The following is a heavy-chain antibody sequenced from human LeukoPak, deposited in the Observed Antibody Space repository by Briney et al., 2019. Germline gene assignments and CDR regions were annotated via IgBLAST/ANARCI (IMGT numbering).Heavy chain of an antibody. CDR2: IYTSGST. Sequence: SETLSLTCTVSGGSISSGSYYWSWIRQPAGKGLEWIGRIYTSGSTNYNPSLKSRVTISVDTSKNQFSLKLSSVTAADTAVYYCARGHVINTFDYWGQGTLVTVSS. J-gene: IGHJ4*02. CDR1: GGSISSGSYY. CDR3: ARGHVINTFDY. V-gene: IGHV4-61*02.